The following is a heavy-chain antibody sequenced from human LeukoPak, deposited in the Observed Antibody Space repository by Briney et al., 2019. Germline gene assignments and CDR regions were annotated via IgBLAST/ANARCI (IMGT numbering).Heavy chain of an antibody. CDR1: GCTFTAYT. Sequence: ASVKVSCKASGCTFTAYTISWVRQAPGQGLEWMGWISGYNGNTNYAQKVQGRVTMTTDTSTSTAYMELRSLRSDDTAVYYCARSPARGYDILTGYNDYWGQGTLVTVSS. CDR2: ISGYNGNT. J-gene: IGHJ4*02. V-gene: IGHV1-18*01. CDR3: ARSPARGYDILTGYNDY. D-gene: IGHD3-9*01.